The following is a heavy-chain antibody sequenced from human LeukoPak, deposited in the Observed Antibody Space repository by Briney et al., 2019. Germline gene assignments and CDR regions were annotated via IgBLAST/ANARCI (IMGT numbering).Heavy chain of an antibody. V-gene: IGHV1-3*04. D-gene: IGHD4-17*01. Sequence: ASVKVSCKASGYTFTSYAMHWVRQAPGQGLEWVGWINTGKGNTKYSQKFQGRVTITMDTSASTAYMELSSLRSEDTAIYYCARAESTATTFWFDPWGHGTLVTVSS. CDR1: GYTFTSYA. CDR2: INTGKGNT. CDR3: ARAESTATTFWFDP. J-gene: IGHJ5*02.